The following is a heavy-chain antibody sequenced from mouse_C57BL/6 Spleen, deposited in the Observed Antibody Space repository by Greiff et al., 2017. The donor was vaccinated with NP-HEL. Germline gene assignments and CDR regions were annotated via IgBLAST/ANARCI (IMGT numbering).Heavy chain of an antibody. D-gene: IGHD2-5*01. V-gene: IGHV1-82*01. Sequence: VKLLESGPELVKPGASVKISCKASGYAFSSSWMNWVKQRPGKGLEWIGRMYPGDGDTNYNGKFKGKATLTADKSSSTAYMQLSSLTSEDSAVYFCVYSNSFAYWGQGTLVTVSA. CDR2: MYPGDGDT. CDR3: VYSNSFAY. J-gene: IGHJ3*01. CDR1: GYAFSSSW.